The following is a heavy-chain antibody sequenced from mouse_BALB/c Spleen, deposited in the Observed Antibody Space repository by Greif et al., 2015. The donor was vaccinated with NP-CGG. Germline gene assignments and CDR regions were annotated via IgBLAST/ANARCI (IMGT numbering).Heavy chain of an antibody. CDR3: ARDRWLLPYF. D-gene: IGHD2-3*01. V-gene: IGHV5-6-3*01. CDR2: INSNGGST. CDR1: GFTFSSYG. J-gene: IGHJ3*01. Sequence: EVQRVESGGGLVQPGGSLKLSCAASGFTFSSYGMSWVRQTPDKRLELVATINSNGGSTYYPDSVKGRFTISRDNAKNTLYLQMSSLKSEDTAMYYCARDRWLLPYFWGQGTLVTVSA.